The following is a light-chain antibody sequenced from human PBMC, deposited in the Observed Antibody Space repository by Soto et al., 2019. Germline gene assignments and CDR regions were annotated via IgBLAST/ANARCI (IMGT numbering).Light chain of an antibody. CDR2: WAS. J-gene: IGKJ2*01. Sequence: DIVMTQSPDSLAVSLGERATINCKSSQSVLYSSNNKHYLAWYQQKPGQPPKLLIYWASTRESGVPDRFSGSGSGTDFTLNMSSLQAEDVAVYYCQQYYSTPPYTFGQGTKLEIK. V-gene: IGKV4-1*01. CDR3: QQYYSTPPYT. CDR1: QSVLYSSNNKHY.